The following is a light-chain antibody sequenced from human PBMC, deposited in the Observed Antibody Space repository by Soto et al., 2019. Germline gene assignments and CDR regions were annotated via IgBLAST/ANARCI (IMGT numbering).Light chain of an antibody. CDR1: QSIGSW. CDR2: DAS. Sequence: DIQMTQSPSTLSASVGDRVTITCRASQSIGSWLAWYQQKPGKAPKLLIYDASSLESGVPSRFSGSGSGTEFTLTISSLQPDDFATYYCQQYNSYSPTFGQVTKV. J-gene: IGKJ1*01. CDR3: QQYNSYSPT. V-gene: IGKV1-5*01.